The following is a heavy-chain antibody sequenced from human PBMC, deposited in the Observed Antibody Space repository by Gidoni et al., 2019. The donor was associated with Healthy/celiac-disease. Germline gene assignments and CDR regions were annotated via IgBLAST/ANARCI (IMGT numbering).Heavy chain of an antibody. Sequence: EVQLVESGGGLVKPGGSLRLYSAASGFTFSSYSMNWVSKDPGKGLGWVSSSSSSSCYIYYADSVKGRFTISRDNDKNSLYLQINSLGAEDTAVYYCARSREQQPPPEEDYYGMDVWGQGTTVTVSS. V-gene: IGHV3-21*01. D-gene: IGHD6-13*01. CDR3: ARSREQQPPPEEDYYGMDV. J-gene: IGHJ6*02. CDR2: SSSSSCYI. CDR1: GFTFSSYS.